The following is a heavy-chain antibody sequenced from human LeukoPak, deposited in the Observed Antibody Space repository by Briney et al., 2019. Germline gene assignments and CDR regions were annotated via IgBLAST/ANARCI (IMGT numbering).Heavy chain of an antibody. CDR2: IYYSGST. Sequence: SETLSLTCTVSGGSISSYYWSWIRQPPGKGLEWIGYIYYSGSTNYNPSLKSRVTISVDTSKNQFSLKLSSVTAADTDVYYCARRFGGGGSDYWGQGTLVTVSS. J-gene: IGHJ4*02. CDR1: GGSISSYY. V-gene: IGHV4-59*08. CDR3: ARRFGGGGSDY. D-gene: IGHD3-3*01.